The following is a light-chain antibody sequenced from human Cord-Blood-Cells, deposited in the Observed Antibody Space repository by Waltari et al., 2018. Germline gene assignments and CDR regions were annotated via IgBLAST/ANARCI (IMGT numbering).Light chain of an antibody. CDR3: QQYYSTPYT. V-gene: IGKV4-1*01. Sequence: DIVMTQSLDSMAVPLGERATINCKSSKSVLYSSNNNNYFPCYQQKPGQPPKLLIYWASTRESGVPDRFSGSGSGTDFTLTISSLQAEDVAVYYCQQYYSTPYTFGQGTKLEIK. CDR2: WAS. J-gene: IGKJ2*01. CDR1: KSVLYSSNNNNY.